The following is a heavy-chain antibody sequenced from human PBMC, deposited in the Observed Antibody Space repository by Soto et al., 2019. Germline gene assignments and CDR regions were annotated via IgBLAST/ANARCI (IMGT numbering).Heavy chain of an antibody. Sequence: ATLPLTCTVSRGSISSGTNFWAWIRQPPGKGLEWIANIYYSGSTFYNPSLKSRVTISLDTSKNQFSLKLSSVTAADTAVYYCARGSVGAGSDYDRRTWFDSRGQGPLVTVAS. CDR1: RGSISSGTNF. CDR3: ARGSVGAGSDYDRRTWFDS. V-gene: IGHV4-39*02. CDR2: IYYSGST. D-gene: IGHD3-10*01. J-gene: IGHJ5*01.